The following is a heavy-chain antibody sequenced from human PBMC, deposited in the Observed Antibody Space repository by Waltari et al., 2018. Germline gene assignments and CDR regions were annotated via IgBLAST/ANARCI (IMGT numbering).Heavy chain of an antibody. V-gene: IGHV4-38-2*01. J-gene: IGHJ4*02. CDR3: ARSGSGWYGGFLPDFVN. CDR2: IIHSGCT. Sequence: QVQLQESGPGLVKSSETLSLTCAVSGYSISSGYYWGWIRQPPGKELVGIWSIIHSGCTDCNPSLRSRVTISVATSKNQCSLKLCSVCASDTAVYYCARSGSGWYGGFLPDFVNWVQGTLVTVSS. CDR1: GYSISSGYY. D-gene: IGHD6-19*01.